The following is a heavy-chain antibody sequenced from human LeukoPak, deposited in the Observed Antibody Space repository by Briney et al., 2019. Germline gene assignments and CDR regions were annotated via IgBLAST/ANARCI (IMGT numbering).Heavy chain of an antibody. D-gene: IGHD3-10*01. Sequence: PGGSLRLSCAASGFTFSSYEMNWVRQAPGKGPEWVSYISSSRSNTIYYADSVKGRFTISRDDAKNSLYLQMNSLRAEDTAVYYCARDLYYYGSGNYVPGFPDYWGQGTLVTVSS. CDR1: GFTFSSYE. CDR2: ISSSRSNTI. CDR3: ARDLYYYGSGNYVPGFPDY. J-gene: IGHJ4*02. V-gene: IGHV3-48*03.